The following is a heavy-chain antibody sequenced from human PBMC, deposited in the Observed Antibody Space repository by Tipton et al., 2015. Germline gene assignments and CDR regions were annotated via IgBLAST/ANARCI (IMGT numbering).Heavy chain of an antibody. CDR2: VSASGGWT. Sequence: SLRLSCAASGFSFSSYAMSWVRQAPGKGLEWVSGVSASGGWTDYVDSVKGRLTISRDNSKNTLFLQMNNLRAEDTAVYYCAKGQEYYYDSSAMDVWGQGTTVTVSS. V-gene: IGHV3-23*01. CDR1: GFSFSSYA. CDR3: AKGQEYYYDSSAMDV. D-gene: IGHD3-22*01. J-gene: IGHJ6*02.